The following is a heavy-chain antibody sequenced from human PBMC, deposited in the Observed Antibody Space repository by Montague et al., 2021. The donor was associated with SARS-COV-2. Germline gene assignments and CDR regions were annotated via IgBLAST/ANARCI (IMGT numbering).Heavy chain of an antibody. CDR2: IYYRGST. Sequence: SETLSLTCTVSGGSITSSFWSWIRQPPGKGLEWIGYIYYRGSTNYNPSLKTRVTISVDPSKNQFSLKLSSVTAADTAVYYCAREAIGSWFDPWGQGTLVTVSS. J-gene: IGHJ5*02. V-gene: IGHV4-59*01. CDR1: GGSITSSF. CDR3: AREAIGSWFDP. D-gene: IGHD1-26*01.